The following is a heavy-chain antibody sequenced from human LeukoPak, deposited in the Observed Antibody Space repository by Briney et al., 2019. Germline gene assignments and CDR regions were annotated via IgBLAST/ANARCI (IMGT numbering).Heavy chain of an antibody. CDR3: AREEYDN. CDR1: GFTFSSYW. D-gene: IGHD2/OR15-2a*01. Sequence: GGSLRLSCAASGFTFSSYWMHWVRQAPGKGLAWVSRINTDGSTTNYADSVKGRFTIYRDNAKNTLYLRMNSLRADDTAVYFCAREEYDNWGQGTLVTVSS. CDR2: INTDGSTT. V-gene: IGHV3-74*01. J-gene: IGHJ4*02.